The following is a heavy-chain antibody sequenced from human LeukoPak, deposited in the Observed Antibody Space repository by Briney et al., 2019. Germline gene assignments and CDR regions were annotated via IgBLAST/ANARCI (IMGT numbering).Heavy chain of an antibody. D-gene: IGHD6-13*01. CDR3: ARTYSSSWYSTYFDY. V-gene: IGHV3-73*01. CDR2: IRSKANSYAT. Sequence: PGGSLRLSCAASGFTFSGSAMHWVRQASGKGLEWVGRIRSKANSYATAYAASVKGRFTISRDDSKNTAYLQMNSLKTEDTAVYYCARTYSSSWYSTYFDYWGQGTLVTVSS. CDR1: GFTFSGSA. J-gene: IGHJ4*02.